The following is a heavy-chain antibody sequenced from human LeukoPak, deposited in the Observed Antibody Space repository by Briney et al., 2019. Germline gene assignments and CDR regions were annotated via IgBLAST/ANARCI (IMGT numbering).Heavy chain of an antibody. Sequence: PSETLSLTCTVSGGSTTTYCWSWIRQSAEKGLEWIGRIYPSGSTYYNPSLKSRVTILIDKSKNQFSLRLTSVTAADTAVYYCARDRSGYSEYYFDYWGQGSLVTASS. V-gene: IGHV4-4*07. CDR2: IYPSGST. D-gene: IGHD6-25*01. CDR1: GGSTTTYC. J-gene: IGHJ4*02. CDR3: ARDRSGYSEYYFDY.